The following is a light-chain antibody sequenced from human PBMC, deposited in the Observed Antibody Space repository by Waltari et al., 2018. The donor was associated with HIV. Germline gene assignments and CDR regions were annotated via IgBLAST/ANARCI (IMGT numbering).Light chain of an antibody. J-gene: IGLJ1*01. Sequence: QSVLTQPPSASGTPGQRVTISCSVRSSTIASGSVCWYQQLPGMPPKPLIHRNNQRPSGVPDRFSGSKSGTSASLTISGLRSEDEADYYCAVWDGSLSDYVFGSGTQVTVL. CDR2: RNN. CDR1: SSTIASGS. CDR3: AVWDGSLSDYV. V-gene: IGLV1-47*01.